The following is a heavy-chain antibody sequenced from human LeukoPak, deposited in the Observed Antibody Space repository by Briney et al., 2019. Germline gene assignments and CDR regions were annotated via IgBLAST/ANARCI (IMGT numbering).Heavy chain of an antibody. CDR1: GGTFISYA. J-gene: IGHJ4*02. Sequence: SVKVSCKASGGTFISYAISWVRQAPGQGLEWMGGIIPIFGTANYAQKFQGRVTITADESTSTAYMELSSLRSEDTAVYYCARGGANGVTVTTYSVDYWGQGTLVTVSS. V-gene: IGHV1-69*13. CDR2: IIPIFGTA. CDR3: ARGGANGVTVTTYSVDY. D-gene: IGHD4-17*01.